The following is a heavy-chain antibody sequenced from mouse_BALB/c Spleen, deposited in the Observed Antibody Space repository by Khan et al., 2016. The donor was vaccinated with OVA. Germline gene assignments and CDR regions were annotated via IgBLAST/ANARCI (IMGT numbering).Heavy chain of an antibody. D-gene: IGHD1-1*01. J-gene: IGHJ2*01. V-gene: IGHV3-2*02. CDR1: GYSITSGYA. Sequence: EVQLVESGPGLVKPSQSLSLTCTVTGYSITSGYAWNWIRQFPGNKLEWMGYISYSGGTSYTPSLKSRIFITRNTSKNQFFLQLNSVTTEDTATYYCARGNYSGYYFDYWGQGTTLTVSS. CDR2: ISYSGGT. CDR3: ARGNYSGYYFDY.